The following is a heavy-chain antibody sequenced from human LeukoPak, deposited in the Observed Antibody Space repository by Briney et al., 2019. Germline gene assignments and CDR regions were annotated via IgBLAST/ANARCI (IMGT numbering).Heavy chain of an antibody. J-gene: IGHJ4*02. V-gene: IGHV3-30*02. Sequence: GGSLRLSCAASRFIFSNYGMHWVRQAPGKGREWVAFIRYDGSNKYYEDSVKGRFTLSRDNSKNTLYLQMNSLRAEDTAVYYCAKEGTVTPIDYWGQGTLATVSS. CDR2: IRYDGSNK. D-gene: IGHD4-17*01. CDR1: RFIFSNYG. CDR3: AKEGTVTPIDY.